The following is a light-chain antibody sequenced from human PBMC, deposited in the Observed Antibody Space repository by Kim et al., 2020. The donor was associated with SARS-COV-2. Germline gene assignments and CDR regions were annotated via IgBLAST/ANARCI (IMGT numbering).Light chain of an antibody. CDR3: QNSNSPPG. CDR1: QGISNY. J-gene: IGKJ1*01. V-gene: IGKV1-27*01. Sequence: DIQMTQSPSSLSASVGDRVTITCRASQGISNYLAWYQQKPGKAPKLLIYAASALPSGVPSRFSGSGSGIDFTLTISSLQPEDVATYYCQNSNSPPGFGQGTKVDIK. CDR2: AAS.